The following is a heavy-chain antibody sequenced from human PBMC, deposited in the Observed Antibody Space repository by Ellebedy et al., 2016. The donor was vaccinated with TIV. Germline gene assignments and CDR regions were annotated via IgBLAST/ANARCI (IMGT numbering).Heavy chain of an antibody. CDR2: ISGSGPKT. Sequence: PGGSLRLSCAASGFTLSNNAMSWVRQAPGKGLEWVSAISGSGPKTYYADSVKGRFTISRDNSNDTLYLQMNSLRAEDTAVYYCVKDDQLLKEFDYWGQGTLVTVSS. CDR1: GFTLSNNA. D-gene: IGHD2-2*01. V-gene: IGHV3-23*01. J-gene: IGHJ4*02. CDR3: VKDDQLLKEFDY.